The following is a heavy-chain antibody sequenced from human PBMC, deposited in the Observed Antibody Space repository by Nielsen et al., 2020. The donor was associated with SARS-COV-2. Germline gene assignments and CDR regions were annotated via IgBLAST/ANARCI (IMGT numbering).Heavy chain of an antibody. J-gene: IGHJ4*02. CDR3: AKDSSGSYHFDY. V-gene: IGHV3-23*03. CDR2: IYSGGPST. Sequence: GESLKISCVGSGFTFSPYAMSWVRQAPGKELECVSLIYSGGPSTYYADSVKGRFTISRDNSKNTLYLQMNSLRAEDTAVYCCAKDSSGSYHFDYWGQGTLVTVSS. CDR1: GFTFSPYA. D-gene: IGHD1-26*01.